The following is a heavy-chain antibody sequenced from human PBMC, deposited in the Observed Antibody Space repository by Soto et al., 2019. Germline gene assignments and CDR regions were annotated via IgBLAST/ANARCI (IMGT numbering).Heavy chain of an antibody. CDR2: INHSGST. D-gene: IGHD6-19*01. Sequence: SETLSLTCAVYGGSFSGYYWSWIRQPPGKGLEWIGEINHSGSTNYNPSLKSRVTISVDTSKNQFSLKLSSVTAADTAVYYCARGTAVAAEGRFDYWGQGTLVTVSS. J-gene: IGHJ4*02. V-gene: IGHV4-34*01. CDR1: GGSFSGYY. CDR3: ARGTAVAAEGRFDY.